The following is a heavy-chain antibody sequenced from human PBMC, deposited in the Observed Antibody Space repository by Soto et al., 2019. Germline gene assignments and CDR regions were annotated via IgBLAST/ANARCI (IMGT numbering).Heavy chain of an antibody. CDR1: GDSVSSNSAA. D-gene: IGHD3-22*01. Sequence: PSQTLSLTCAISGDSVSSNSAAWNWIRQSPSRGLEWLGRTYYRSKWYNDYAVSVKSRITINPDTSKNQFSLQLNSVTPEDTAVYYCARGYDSSGYYLGPRDYYYYYGMDVWGQGTTVTVSS. CDR2: TYYRSKWYN. CDR3: ARGYDSSGYYLGPRDYYYYYGMDV. V-gene: IGHV6-1*01. J-gene: IGHJ6*02.